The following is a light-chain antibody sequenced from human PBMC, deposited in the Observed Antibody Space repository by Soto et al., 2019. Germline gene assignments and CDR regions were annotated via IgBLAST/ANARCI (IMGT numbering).Light chain of an antibody. V-gene: IGKV1-39*01. J-gene: IGKJ4*01. CDR3: QERSRAPIT. Sequence: DVPITQSPSSLSASVGDRVTITCRANQHINNYLNWYQQIPGKAPKLLIYAASSWQSGASSRCRGIAAGTDFSLSISSLQPEDAASYFYQERSRAPITIGGGTKV. CDR1: QHINNY. CDR2: AAS.